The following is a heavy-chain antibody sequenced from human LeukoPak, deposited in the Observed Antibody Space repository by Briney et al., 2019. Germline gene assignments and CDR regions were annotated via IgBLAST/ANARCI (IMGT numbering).Heavy chain of an antibody. CDR2: IWYDGSNK. D-gene: IGHD2-15*01. CDR3: ARDIVVVVAATRDDAFDI. J-gene: IGHJ3*02. CDR1: GFTFSSYS. Sequence: PGGSLRLSCAASGFTFSSYSMNWVRQAPGKGLEWVAVIWYDGSNKYYADSVKGRFTISRDNAKNSLYLQMNSLRAEDTAVYYCARDIVVVVAATRDDAFDIWGQGTMVTVSS. V-gene: IGHV3-33*08.